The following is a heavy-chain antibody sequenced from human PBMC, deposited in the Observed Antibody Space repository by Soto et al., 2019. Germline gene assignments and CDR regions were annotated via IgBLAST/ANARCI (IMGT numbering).Heavy chain of an antibody. Sequence: ILSLTCAVSGGSISSGGYSWSWIRQPPGKGLEWIGYIYHSGSTYYNPSLKSRVTISVDRSKNQFSLKLSSVTAADTAVYYCASGYSSSWYEFDYFDYWGQGTLVTVSS. D-gene: IGHD6-13*01. CDR1: GGSISSGGYS. CDR3: ASGYSSSWYEFDYFDY. V-gene: IGHV4-30-2*01. J-gene: IGHJ4*02. CDR2: IYHSGST.